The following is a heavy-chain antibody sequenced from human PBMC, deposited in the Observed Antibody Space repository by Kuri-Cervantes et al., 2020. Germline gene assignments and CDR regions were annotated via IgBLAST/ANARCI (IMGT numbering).Heavy chain of an antibody. D-gene: IGHD2-15*01. J-gene: IGHJ4*02. V-gene: IGHV3-13*01. CDR1: GFTFSSYD. CDR2: IGTAGDT. Sequence: GESLKISCAASGFTFSSYDMHWVRQATGKGLEWVSAIGTAGDTYYPGSVKGRFTISRDNAKNTLYLQMNSLRAEDTAVYYCARDEGWSALDYWGQGTLVTVSS. CDR3: ARDEGWSALDY.